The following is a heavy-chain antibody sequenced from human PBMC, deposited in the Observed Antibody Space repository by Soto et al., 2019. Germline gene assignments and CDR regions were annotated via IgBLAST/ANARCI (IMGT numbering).Heavy chain of an antibody. Sequence: QVQLVQSGAEVKKPGSSVKVSCKASGGTFSSYTISWVRQAPGQGLEWMGRIIPILGIANYAQKFQGRVTITADKSTSTAYMELSSLRSEDTAVYYCARDLGAAAGYGMHVWGQGTTVTVSS. D-gene: IGHD6-13*01. J-gene: IGHJ6*02. CDR1: GGTFSSYT. CDR2: IIPILGIA. V-gene: IGHV1-69*08. CDR3: ARDLGAAAGYGMHV.